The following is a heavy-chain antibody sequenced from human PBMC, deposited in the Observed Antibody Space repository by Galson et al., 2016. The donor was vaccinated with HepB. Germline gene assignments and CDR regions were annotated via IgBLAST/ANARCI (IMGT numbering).Heavy chain of an antibody. CDR3: ARQHYGSESYDRHFDH. D-gene: IGHD3-10*01. V-gene: IGHV5-51*01. CDR1: GYRFANYW. CDR2: IYPDDSDT. Sequence: QSGAEVKKPGESLKISCKGSGYRFANYWIAWVRQMPGKGLEWMGLIYPDDSDTTYGPSFQGQVTISADKSISTAYLEWSSLKASDTAMYYCARQHYGSESYDRHFDHWGRGTLVTVSS. J-gene: IGHJ4*02.